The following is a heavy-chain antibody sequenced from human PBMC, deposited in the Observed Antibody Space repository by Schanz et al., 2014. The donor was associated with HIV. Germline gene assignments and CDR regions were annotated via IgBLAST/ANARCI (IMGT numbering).Heavy chain of an antibody. CDR3: ARANFGGYEGPDY. J-gene: IGHJ4*02. V-gene: IGHV1-8*01. CDR1: GSTFPDLD. D-gene: IGHD5-12*01. CDR2: LNPKSGNT. Sequence: ARLVQSGAEVKRPGASVTVSCTAAGSTFPDLDVNWVRQAAGQGLEWMAWLNPKSGNTGYAQKFQGRVTMTRNTSISTAYMELSSLRSEDTAVFYCARANFGGYEGPDYWGQGMLVTVSS.